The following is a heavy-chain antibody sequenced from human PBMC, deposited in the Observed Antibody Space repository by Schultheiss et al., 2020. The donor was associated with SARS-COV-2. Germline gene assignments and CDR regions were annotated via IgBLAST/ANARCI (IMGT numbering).Heavy chain of an antibody. CDR3: ARDLGPYSGYVQFDY. CDR1: GYTLTELS. D-gene: IGHD5-12*01. Sequence: ASVKVSCKVSGYTLTELSMHWVRQAPGKGLEWMGGFDPEDGETIYAQKFQGRVTMTEDTSTDTAYMELSSLRSDDTAVYYCARDLGPYSGYVQFDYWGQGTLVTVSS. J-gene: IGHJ4*02. V-gene: IGHV1-24*01. CDR2: FDPEDGET.